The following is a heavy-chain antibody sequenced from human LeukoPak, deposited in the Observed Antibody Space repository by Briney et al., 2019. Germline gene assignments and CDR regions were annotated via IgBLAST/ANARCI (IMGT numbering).Heavy chain of an antibody. V-gene: IGHV3-30*10. J-gene: IGHJ4*02. D-gene: IGHD5-12*01. CDR3: ARAIVGTENFYY. CDR2: VSHDSRTQ. CDR1: GFSFSTYA. Sequence: GGSLRLSCAASGFSFSTYAMHWVRQAPGKGLEWVAVVSHDSRTQFYTDSLKGRFTISRDNSKNTLYLQMNGLRTDDTAVYYCARAIVGTENFYYWGQGTLVTVSS.